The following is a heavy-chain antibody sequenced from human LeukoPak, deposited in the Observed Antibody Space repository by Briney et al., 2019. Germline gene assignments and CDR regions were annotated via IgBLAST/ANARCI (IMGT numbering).Heavy chain of an antibody. CDR1: GGSFSGYY. D-gene: IGHD5-18*01. CDR3: ARKFVVDTATGLFFDY. J-gene: IGHJ4*02. CDR2: INHSGST. Sequence: PSETLSLTCAVYGGSFSGYYWSWIRQPPGKGLEWIGEINHSGSTNYNPSLKSRVTISVDTSKNQFSLKLSSVTAADTAVYYCARKFVVDTATGLFFDYWGQGTLVTVSS. V-gene: IGHV4-34*01.